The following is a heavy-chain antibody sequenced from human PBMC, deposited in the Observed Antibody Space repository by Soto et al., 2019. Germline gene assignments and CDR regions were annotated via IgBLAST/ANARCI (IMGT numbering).Heavy chain of an antibody. D-gene: IGHD6-13*01. J-gene: IGHJ6*02. CDR3: ARDHGGSTWFVGVYYFFGMDV. CDR1: GFIFSDYT. Sequence: GGSLRLSCSASGFIFSDYTMTWVRQAPGRGLEFVSHISSSGDAIFYAESVKGRFTVSRDNAKNSLYLQMNSLRDDDTAVYFCARDHGGSTWFVGVYYFFGMDVWGQGTAVTVSS. CDR2: ISSSGDAI. V-gene: IGHV3-48*02.